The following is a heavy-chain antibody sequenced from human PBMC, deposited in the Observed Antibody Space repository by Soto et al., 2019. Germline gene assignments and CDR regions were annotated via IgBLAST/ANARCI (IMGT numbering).Heavy chain of an antibody. Sequence: QVQLVESGGGVVQPGRSLRLSCAASGFTFSSYGMHWVRQAPGKGLEWVAIISYDGSNKYYADSVKGRFTISRDNSKNKLDLQMNSLRGEETAVYHCAKVDYRGSYVDYWGQGTLVTVSS. J-gene: IGHJ4*02. V-gene: IGHV3-30*18. CDR2: ISYDGSNK. D-gene: IGHD1-26*01. CDR1: GFTFSSYG. CDR3: AKVDYRGSYVDY.